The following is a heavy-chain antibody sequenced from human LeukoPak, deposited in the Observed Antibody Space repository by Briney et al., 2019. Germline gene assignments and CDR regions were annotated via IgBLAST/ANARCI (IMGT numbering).Heavy chain of an antibody. CDR2: IYYIGST. Sequence: SETLSLTCTVSGGSISSYYWSWIRQPPGKGLEWIGYIYYIGSTNYNPSLKSRVTISVDTSNNQFSLKLNSLTAADTAVYYCARISTMDTNFDHWGQGTLVTVSS. J-gene: IGHJ4*02. CDR3: ARISTMDTNFDH. V-gene: IGHV4-59*01. CDR1: GGSISSYY. D-gene: IGHD5-18*01.